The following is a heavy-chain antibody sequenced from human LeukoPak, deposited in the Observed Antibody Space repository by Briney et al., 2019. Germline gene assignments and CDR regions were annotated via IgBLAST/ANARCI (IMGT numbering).Heavy chain of an antibody. Sequence: GASVKVSCKASGYIFTSYYMHWVRQAPGQGLEWMGIINPSAGTTSYAQNFQGRVTMTRDMSTGTVYMELSSLRFEDTTVYYCARVGAPGSPNWFDSWGQGTLVTVSS. CDR2: INPSAGTT. V-gene: IGHV1-46*01. J-gene: IGHJ5*01. CDR1: GYIFTSYY. CDR3: ARVGAPGSPNWFDS.